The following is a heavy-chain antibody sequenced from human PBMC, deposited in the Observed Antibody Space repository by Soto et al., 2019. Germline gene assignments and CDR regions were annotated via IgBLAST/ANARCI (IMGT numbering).Heavy chain of an antibody. CDR1: GFTFSSYS. Sequence: VGSLRLSCAASGFTFSSYSMNWVRQAPGKGLEWVSSISSSSSYIYYADSVKGRFTISRDNAKNSLYLQMNSLRAEDTAVYYCARGHGGYSGYDYYYGMDVWGQGTTVTVSS. CDR2: ISSSSSYI. J-gene: IGHJ6*02. V-gene: IGHV3-21*01. D-gene: IGHD1-26*01. CDR3: ARGHGGYSGYDYYYGMDV.